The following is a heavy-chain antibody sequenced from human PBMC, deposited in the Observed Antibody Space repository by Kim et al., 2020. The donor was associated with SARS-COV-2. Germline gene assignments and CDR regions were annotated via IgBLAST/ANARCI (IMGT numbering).Heavy chain of an antibody. CDR3: ARLFRPGVTTYFDY. CDR2: IYYSGST. V-gene: IGHV4-31*03. CDR1: GGSISSGGYY. D-gene: IGHD4-17*01. J-gene: IGHJ4*02. Sequence: SETLSLTCTVSGGSISSGGYYWSWIRQHPGKGLEWIGYIYYSGSTYYNPSLKSRVTISVDTSKNQFSLKLSSVTAADTAVYYCARLFRPGVTTYFDYWGQGTLVTVSS.